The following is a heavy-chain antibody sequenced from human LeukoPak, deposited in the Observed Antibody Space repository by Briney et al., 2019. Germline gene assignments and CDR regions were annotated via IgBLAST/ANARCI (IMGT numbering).Heavy chain of an antibody. V-gene: IGHV3-30*18. CDR3: AKDAGYCSGGSCYSSWFDP. D-gene: IGHD2-15*01. CDR1: GFTFSSYG. Sequence: GGSLRLSCAASGFTFSSYGMHWVRQAPGKGLEWVAVISYDGSNKYYADSVKGRFTISRDNSKNTLYLQMNSLRAEDTAVYYCAKDAGYCSGGSCYSSWFDPWGQGTLVTVSS. J-gene: IGHJ5*02. CDR2: ISYDGSNK.